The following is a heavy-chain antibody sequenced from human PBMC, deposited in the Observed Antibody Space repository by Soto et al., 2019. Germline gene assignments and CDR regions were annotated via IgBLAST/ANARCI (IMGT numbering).Heavy chain of an antibody. CDR3: ARGPIGGSYEVVGVDY. V-gene: IGHV4-59*01. J-gene: IGHJ4*02. CDR1: GGSISSYY. D-gene: IGHD1-26*01. Sequence: KASETLSLTCTVSGGSISSYYWSWIRQPPGKGLEWIGYIYYSGSTNYNPSLKSRVTISVDTSKNQFSPKLSSVTAADTAVYYCARGPIGGSYEVVGVDYWGQGTLVTVSS. CDR2: IYYSGST.